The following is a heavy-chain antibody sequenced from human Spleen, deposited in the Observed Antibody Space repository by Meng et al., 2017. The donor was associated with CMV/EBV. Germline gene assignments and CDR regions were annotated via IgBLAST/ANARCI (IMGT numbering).Heavy chain of an antibody. D-gene: IGHD2-2*01. V-gene: IGHV1-69*10. Sequence: SVKVSCKASGGTFSNYAITWVRQAPGQGLEWLGGIIPVRGIANYAQKFQGRVTITTDESTSTAYMELSSLRSDDTAVYYCARADCSGISCHDVYNYWGQGTLVTVSS. CDR3: ARADCSGISCHDVYNY. CDR2: IIPVRGIA. CDR1: GGTFSNYA. J-gene: IGHJ4*02.